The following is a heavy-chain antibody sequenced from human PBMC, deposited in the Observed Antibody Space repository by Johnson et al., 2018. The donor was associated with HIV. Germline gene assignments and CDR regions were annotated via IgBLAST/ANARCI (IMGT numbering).Heavy chain of an antibody. Sequence: VQLVESGGGLVQPGGSLRLSCAASGFTFSSYDMHWVRQATGKGLEWVSAIGTAGDTYYPGSVKGRFTISRENAKNSLYLQMNSLRAEDTAIYYCAREEGSDILTRGDAFNIWGQGTMVAVSS. V-gene: IGHV3-13*01. CDR2: IGTAGDT. D-gene: IGHD3-9*01. J-gene: IGHJ3*02. CDR3: AREEGSDILTRGDAFNI. CDR1: GFTFSSYD.